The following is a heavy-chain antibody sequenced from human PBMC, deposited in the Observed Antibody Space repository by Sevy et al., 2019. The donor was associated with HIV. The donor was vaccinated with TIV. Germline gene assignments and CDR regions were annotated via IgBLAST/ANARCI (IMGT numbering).Heavy chain of an antibody. CDR2: IKQDGSEK. J-gene: IGHJ6*02. CDR1: GFTFSSYW. D-gene: IGHD2-8*01. Sequence: GGSLRLSCAASGFTFSSYWMSWVRQAPGKGLEWVANIKQDGSEKYYADSVKGRFTISRDNAKNSLYLQMNSLRAEDTAVYYCARDSECVAGVCYFIDFWGQGTTVTVSS. CDR3: ARDSECVAGVCYFIDF. V-gene: IGHV3-7*01.